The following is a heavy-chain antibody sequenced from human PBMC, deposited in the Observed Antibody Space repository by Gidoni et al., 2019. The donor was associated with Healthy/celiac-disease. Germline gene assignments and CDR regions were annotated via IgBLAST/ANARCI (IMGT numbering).Heavy chain of an antibody. V-gene: IGHV3-9*01. D-gene: IGHD6-19*01. J-gene: IGHJ4*02. CDR1: GFTFDDYA. CDR3: AKDERRWLTSALDY. CDR2: ISWNSVSI. Sequence: EVQLVESGGGLVQPGRSLRLSCAASGFTFDDYAMHWVRQAPGKGLEWVSGISWNSVSIGYADSVKGRFTISRDNAKNSLYLQMNSLRAEDTALYYCAKDERRWLTSALDYWGQGTLVTVSS.